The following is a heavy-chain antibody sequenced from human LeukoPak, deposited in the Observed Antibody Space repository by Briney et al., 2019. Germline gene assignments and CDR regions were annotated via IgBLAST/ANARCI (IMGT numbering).Heavy chain of an antibody. CDR2: ISGSGGST. Sequence: PGGSLRLSCAASGFTFSSYAMSWVRQAPGKGLEWVSAISGSGGSTYYADSVKSRFTISRDNPKNTLYLQMNSLRAEDTAVYYCAKDWQWLPHYWGQGTLVTVSS. V-gene: IGHV3-23*01. CDR1: GFTFSSYA. J-gene: IGHJ4*02. D-gene: IGHD6-19*01. CDR3: AKDWQWLPHY.